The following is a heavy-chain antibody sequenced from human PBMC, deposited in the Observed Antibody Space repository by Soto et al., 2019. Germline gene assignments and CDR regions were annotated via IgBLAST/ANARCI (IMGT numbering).Heavy chain of an antibody. CDR1: GGSISTVDYW. V-gene: IGHV4-30-4*01. D-gene: IGHD7-27*01. J-gene: IGHJ4*02. CDR3: ARGPSGDKVDS. CDR2: IYDGGRT. Sequence: QVQLQESGPGLVKPSQTLSLTWTVSGGSISTVDYWWSWIRQSPDMGLEWIGHIYDGGRTYNNPSLESRVTMSADTSKSQLSLTLSSVSAADTAVYYCARGPSGDKVDSWGQGTLVTVSS.